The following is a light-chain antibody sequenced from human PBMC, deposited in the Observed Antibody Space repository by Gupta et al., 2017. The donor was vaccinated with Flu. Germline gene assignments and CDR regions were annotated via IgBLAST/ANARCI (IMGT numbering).Light chain of an antibody. V-gene: IGLV2-8*01. CDR3: SSSAGTNVIV. Sequence: QSALTQAPSASGSPGQSVTLPCTGTSADVGGYNYVSWYQQHPGKAPKLLIYEVTKRPSGVPDRFSGSKSGNTASLTVSGLQAEDEADYYCSSSAGTNVIVFGGGTKVTVL. CDR1: SADVGGYNY. CDR2: EVT. J-gene: IGLJ1*01.